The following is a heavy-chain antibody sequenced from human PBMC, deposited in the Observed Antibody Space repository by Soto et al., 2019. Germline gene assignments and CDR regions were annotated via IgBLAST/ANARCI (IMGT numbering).Heavy chain of an antibody. V-gene: IGHV3-30*03. J-gene: IGHJ6*04. CDR2: ILHDGSAE. D-gene: IGHD4-4*01. Sequence: GGSLRLSCAASGFIFTSYGMHWVRQAPGKGLEWMALILHDGSAEYYADSVKGRFTISRDNSKNTLYLQMNSLTAEDTAVYYCARSRDGYSFYFYYGMDGWGKGXTVTVSS. CDR3: ARSRDGYSFYFYYGMDG. CDR1: GFIFTSYG.